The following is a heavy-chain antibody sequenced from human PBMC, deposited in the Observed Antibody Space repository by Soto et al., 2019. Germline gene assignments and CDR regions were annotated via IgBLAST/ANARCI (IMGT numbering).Heavy chain of an antibody. Sequence: SVKVSCKASGGTFSSYAISWVRQAPGQGLEWMGGIIPIFGTANYAQKFQGRVTITADESTSTAYMELSSLRSEDTAVYYCARDVDTALTRNYGMDVWGQGTTVTVSS. D-gene: IGHD5-18*01. CDR1: GGTFSSYA. V-gene: IGHV1-69*13. J-gene: IGHJ6*02. CDR2: IIPIFGTA. CDR3: ARDVDTALTRNYGMDV.